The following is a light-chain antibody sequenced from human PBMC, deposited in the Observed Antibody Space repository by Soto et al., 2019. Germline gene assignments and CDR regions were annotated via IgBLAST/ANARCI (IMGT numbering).Light chain of an antibody. Sequence: QSVLTQPPSASGTPGQRVTISCSGSSSNIGSNSVTWYQQLPGTAPKLLIYSNSQRPSGVPDRFSGSKSGTSASLAISGLQSEDEADYYCAAWDDSLNGYVFGTGTKLTVL. CDR1: SSNIGSNS. V-gene: IGLV1-44*01. CDR3: AAWDDSLNGYV. CDR2: SNS. J-gene: IGLJ1*01.